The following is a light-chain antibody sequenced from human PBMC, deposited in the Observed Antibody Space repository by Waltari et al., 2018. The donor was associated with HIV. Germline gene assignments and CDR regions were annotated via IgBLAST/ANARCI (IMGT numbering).Light chain of an antibody. J-gene: IGKJ4*01. CDR2: GTS. Sequence: EIVLTQSPGTLSLSPGDRATLSCRASQTISRSHLTWYQQKPGQAPRLLILGTSTRASGIPDRFSGSGSGIDFTLTINRLEPEDFAVYYCQQYGTGAPLTFGGGTKVEFK. CDR1: QTISRSH. CDR3: QQYGTGAPLT. V-gene: IGKV3-20*01.